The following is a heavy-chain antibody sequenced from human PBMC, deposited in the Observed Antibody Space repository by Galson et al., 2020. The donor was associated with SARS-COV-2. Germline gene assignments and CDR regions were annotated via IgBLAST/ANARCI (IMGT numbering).Heavy chain of an antibody. CDR2: ISTSANT. J-gene: IGHJ6*02. CDR1: GGSISSDSYY. Sequence: SETLSLTCTVSGGSISSDSYYWSWIRPPNGQGLEWIGRISTSANTNYNPSLKSRVTISVDTSKNQFYLKLSSVTAADTAVYYCAREAGSPYYYYYYGMDVWGQGTTVTVSS. D-gene: IGHD3-10*01. V-gene: IGHV4-61*02. CDR3: AREAGSPYYYYYYGMDV.